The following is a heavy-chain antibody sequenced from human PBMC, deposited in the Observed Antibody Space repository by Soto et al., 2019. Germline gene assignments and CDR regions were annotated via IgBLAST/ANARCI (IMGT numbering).Heavy chain of an antibody. J-gene: IGHJ4*02. D-gene: IGHD1-1*01. V-gene: IGHV1-24*01. CDR1: GHTLSELS. Sequence: QVQLVQSGAEVKKPGASVKVSCKVSGHTLSELSMHWVRQAPGKGREWMGGFDPEDVETISAQKFQGRVPMTEDTSTDSTYMELSSLRSEDTGVYYCVAGGTRWLHSPFDYWGQGTLVTISS. CDR2: FDPEDVET. CDR3: VAGGTRWLHSPFDY.